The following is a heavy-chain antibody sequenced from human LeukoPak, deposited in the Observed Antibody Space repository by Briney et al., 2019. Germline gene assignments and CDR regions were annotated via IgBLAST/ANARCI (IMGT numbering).Heavy chain of an antibody. J-gene: IGHJ2*01. Sequence: SETLSLTCTVSGYSISSGYYWGWIRQPPGKGLEWIGSIYHSGSTYYNPSLKSRVTISVDTSKNQFSLKLSSVTAADTAVYYCARDTGPYWYFDLWGRGTLVTVSS. CDR2: IYHSGST. D-gene: IGHD2-8*02. CDR3: ARDTGPYWYFDL. V-gene: IGHV4-38-2*02. CDR1: GYSISSGYY.